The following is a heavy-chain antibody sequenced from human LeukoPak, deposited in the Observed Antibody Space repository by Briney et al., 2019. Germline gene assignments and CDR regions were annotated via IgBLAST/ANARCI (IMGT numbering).Heavy chain of an antibody. CDR1: GFTFSSYW. Sequence: GGSLRLSCAASGFTFSSYWMSWVRQAPGKGLEWVANIKQDGSEKYYVDSVKGRFTISRDNAKNSLYLQMNSLRAEDTAVYYCARDFGYYHYDSSGYYSDSDAFDIWGQGTMVTVSS. CDR3: ARDFGYYHYDSSGYYSDSDAFDI. CDR2: IKQDGSEK. J-gene: IGHJ3*02. V-gene: IGHV3-7*01. D-gene: IGHD3-22*01.